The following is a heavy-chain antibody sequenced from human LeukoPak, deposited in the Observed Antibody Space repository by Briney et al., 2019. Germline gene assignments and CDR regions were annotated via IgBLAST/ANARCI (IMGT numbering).Heavy chain of an antibody. J-gene: IGHJ6*02. CDR3: ARDFSSSWYGGMDV. CDR2: IYYSGST. CDR1: GGSISSYY. V-gene: IGHV4-59*01. D-gene: IGHD6-13*01. Sequence: PSETLSLPCTVSGGSISSYYWSWLRQPPGKGLEWIGYIYYSGSTNYNPSLNSRVTISVDTSKNQFSLKLSSVTAADTAVYYCARDFSSSWYGGMDVWGQGTTVTVSS.